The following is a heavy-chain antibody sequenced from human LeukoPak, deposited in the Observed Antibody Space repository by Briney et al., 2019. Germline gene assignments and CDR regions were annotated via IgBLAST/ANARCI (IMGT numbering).Heavy chain of an antibody. V-gene: IGHV3-53*01. Sequence: GGSLRLSCAASGFTVSTKYMSWVRQAPGKGLEWVSLIYSGGSTYYADSVKGRFTISRDNSKNTLYLQMNSLRAEDTAVYYCARDQAFDIWGQGTMVTVSS. J-gene: IGHJ3*02. CDR2: IYSGGST. CDR1: GFTVSTKY. CDR3: ARDQAFDI.